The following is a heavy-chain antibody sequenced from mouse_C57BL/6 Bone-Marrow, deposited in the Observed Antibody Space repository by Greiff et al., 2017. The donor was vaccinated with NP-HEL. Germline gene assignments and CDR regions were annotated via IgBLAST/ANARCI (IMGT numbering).Heavy chain of an antibody. CDR3: ASVPYYYGSSYVYYFDY. CDR2: ISYDGSN. Sequence: EVKLMESGPGLVKPSQSLSLTCSVTGYSITSGYYWNWIRQFPGNKLEWMGYISYDGSNNYNPSLKNRISITRDTSKNQFFLKLNSVTTEDTATYYCASVPYYYGSSYVYYFDYWGQGTTLTVSS. D-gene: IGHD1-1*01. V-gene: IGHV3-6*01. CDR1: GYSITSGYY. J-gene: IGHJ2*01.